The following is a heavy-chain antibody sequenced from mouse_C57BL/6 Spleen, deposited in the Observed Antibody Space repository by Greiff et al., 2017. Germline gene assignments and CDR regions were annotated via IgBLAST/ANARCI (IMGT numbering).Heavy chain of an antibody. D-gene: IGHD1-1*01. V-gene: IGHV2-5*01. J-gene: IGHJ4*01. CDR2: IWRGGST. Sequence: QVQLQQSGPGLVQPSQCLSITCTVSGFSLTSYGVHWVRQSPGKGLEWLGVIWRGGSTDYNAAFMSRLSITKDNSKSQVFFKMNSLQDDDTAIYYCAKRDYGSSSSMDDWGQGTSVTVSS. CDR1: GFSLTSYG. CDR3: AKRDYGSSSSMDD.